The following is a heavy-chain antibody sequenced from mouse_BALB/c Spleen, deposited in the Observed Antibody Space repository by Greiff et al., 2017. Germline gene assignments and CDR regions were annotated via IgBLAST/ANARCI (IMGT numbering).Heavy chain of an antibody. V-gene: IGHV14-3*02. Sequence: VQLQQSGAELVKPGASVKLSCTASGFNITDTYMHWVKQRPEQGLEWIGRIDPANGNTKYDPKFQGKATITADTSSNTAYLQLSSLTSEDTAVYYCATIYYDYDNAMDYWGQGTSVTVSA. CDR1: GFNITDTY. CDR3: ATIYYDYDNAMDY. J-gene: IGHJ4*01. D-gene: IGHD2-4*01. CDR2: IDPANGNT.